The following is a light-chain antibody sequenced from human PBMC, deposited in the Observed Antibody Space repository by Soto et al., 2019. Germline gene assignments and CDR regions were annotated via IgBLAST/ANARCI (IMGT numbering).Light chain of an antibody. CDR2: GAS. Sequence: EIVMTQSPAALSLSPGEGVTLSCRASQSVGRSLAWYQQRPGQAPRLLIYGASTRATGTPVRFSGIGSGTEFTLTISSLQSEEFVVYYCHQYYEWPLTFGGGTNVEIK. CDR1: QSVGRS. CDR3: HQYYEWPLT. V-gene: IGKV3D-15*01. J-gene: IGKJ4*01.